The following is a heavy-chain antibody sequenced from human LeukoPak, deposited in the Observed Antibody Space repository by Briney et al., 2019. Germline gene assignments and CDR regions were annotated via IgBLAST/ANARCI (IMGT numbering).Heavy chain of an antibody. CDR2: ISSSSSNI. J-gene: IGHJ4*02. CDR1: GFTFSSYR. D-gene: IGHD1-7*01. Sequence: GGSLRLSCAASGFTFSSYRMNSVRQAPGKGLEWVSYISSSSSNIYYADSVKGRFTISRDNAKNSLYLQMNSLRAEDPAVYYCARSSRELGGYAPWELMPPFDYWGQGTLVTVSS. V-gene: IGHV3-48*01. CDR3: ARSSRELGGYAPWELMPPFDY.